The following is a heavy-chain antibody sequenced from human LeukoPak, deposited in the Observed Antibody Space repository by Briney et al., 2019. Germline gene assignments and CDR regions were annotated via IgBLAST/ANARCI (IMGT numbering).Heavy chain of an antibody. CDR2: HHYSESN. CDR3: ARDRRWEQLHAFDI. V-gene: IGHV4-59*01. CDR1: GGSISSYS. J-gene: IGHJ3*02. Sequence: PSETLSLTCTVSGGSISSYSWSWIRQPPGKGLEWIAYHHYSESNNYNPSLKSRVTISVDTSKNQFSLMLSSVTAADTAVYYCARDRRWEQLHAFDIWGQGTMVTVSS. D-gene: IGHD1-26*01.